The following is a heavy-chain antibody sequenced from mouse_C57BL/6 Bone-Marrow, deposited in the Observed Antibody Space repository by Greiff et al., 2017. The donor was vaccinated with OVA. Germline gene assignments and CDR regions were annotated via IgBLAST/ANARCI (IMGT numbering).Heavy chain of an antibody. CDR2: ISNGGGST. V-gene: IGHV5-12*01. Sequence: EVKLVESGGGLVQPGGSLKLSCAASGFTFSDYYMYWVRQTPEKRLEWVAYISNGGGSTYYPDTVKGRFTISRDNAKNTLYLQMSRLKSEDTAMDYCARHDYGIDYWGQGTTLTVSS. D-gene: IGHD1-2*01. CDR3: ARHDYGIDY. J-gene: IGHJ2*01. CDR1: GFTFSDYY.